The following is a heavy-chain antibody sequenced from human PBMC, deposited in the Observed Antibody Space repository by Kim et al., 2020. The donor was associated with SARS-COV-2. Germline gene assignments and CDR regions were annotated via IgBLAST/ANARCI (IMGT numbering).Heavy chain of an antibody. J-gene: IGHJ4*02. D-gene: IGHD6-19*01. CDR3: ARVRRSGWAPIDY. V-gene: IGHV4-34*01. Sequence: SETLSLTCAVYGGSFSGYYWSWIRQPPGKGLEWIGEINHSGSTNYNPSLKSRVTISVDTSKNQFSLKLSSVTAADTAVYYCARVRRSGWAPIDYWGQGTLVTVSS. CDR1: GGSFSGYY. CDR2: INHSGST.